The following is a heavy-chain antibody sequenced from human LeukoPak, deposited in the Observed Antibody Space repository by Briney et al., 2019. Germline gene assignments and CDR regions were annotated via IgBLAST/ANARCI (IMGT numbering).Heavy chain of an antibody. CDR1: GFTFSSYS. CDR2: FTSRSGTI. Sequence: PGGSLRLSCVASGFTFSSYSVNWVRQAPGKGLEWVSSFTSRSGTIYYADSVKGRFTISRDNAKNSLLLQMTSLRVEDTAVYYCARESSGIAATDKIDFWGQGTLVTVSS. J-gene: IGHJ4*02. D-gene: IGHD6-13*01. CDR3: ARESSGIAATDKIDF. V-gene: IGHV3-21*01.